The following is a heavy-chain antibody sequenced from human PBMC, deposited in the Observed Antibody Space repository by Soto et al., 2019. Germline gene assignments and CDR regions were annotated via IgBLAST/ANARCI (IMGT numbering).Heavy chain of an antibody. D-gene: IGHD3-10*02. Sequence: QVQLQESGPGLVKPSQTLSLTCTVSGGSISSGGYYWSWIRQHPGKGLEWIGYIYYSRSTNYNPSLKGRFTLSKDTSKNQVSPHLSLVTAADTDGYYCAGGVVRGLVVTDAFDIWGQGTMVTVSS. J-gene: IGHJ3*02. CDR2: IYYSRST. CDR1: GGSISSGGYY. CDR3: AGGVVRGLVVTDAFDI. V-gene: IGHV4-31*03.